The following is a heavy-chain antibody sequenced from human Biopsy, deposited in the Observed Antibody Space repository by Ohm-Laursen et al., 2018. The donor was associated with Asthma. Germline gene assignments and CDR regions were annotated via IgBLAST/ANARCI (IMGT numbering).Heavy chain of an antibody. CDR1: GGSISSGGYY. V-gene: IGHV4-31*03. J-gene: IGHJ5*01. D-gene: IGHD2-2*01. CDR2: IYYSGTT. CDR3: ARDLAGHCTSASCYGFDS. Sequence: TLSLTCTVFGGSISSGGYYWSWIRQHPGKGLEWIGYIYYSGTTYYNPSLKSRVTMSVETSKNQFSLTLTSVTAADTALYYCARDLAGHCTSASCYGFDSWGQGAQVTVSS.